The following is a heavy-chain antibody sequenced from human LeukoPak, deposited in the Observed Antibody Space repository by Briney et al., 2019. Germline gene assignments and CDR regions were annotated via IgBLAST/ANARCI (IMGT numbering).Heavy chain of an antibody. CDR3: AREGPIAAAGTPIDY. Sequence: SGTLSLTCTVSGGSISSYYWSWIRQPAGKGLEWIGRIYTSGSTNYNPSLKSRVTMSVDTSKNQFSLKLSSVTAADTAVYYCAREGPIAAAGTPIDYWGQGTLVTVSS. CDR2: IYTSGST. V-gene: IGHV4-4*07. CDR1: GGSISSYY. J-gene: IGHJ4*02. D-gene: IGHD6-13*01.